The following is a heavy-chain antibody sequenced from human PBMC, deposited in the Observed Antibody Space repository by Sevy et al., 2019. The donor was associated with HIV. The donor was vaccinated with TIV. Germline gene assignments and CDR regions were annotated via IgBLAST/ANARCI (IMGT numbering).Heavy chain of an antibody. D-gene: IGHD3-16*02. J-gene: IGHJ4*02. V-gene: IGHV4-4*07. Sequence: SETLSLTCTVSGGSISSYYWSWIRQPAGKGLEWIGRIYTSGSTNYNPSLKSRVTMSVDTSKNQFSLKLGSVTAADTAVYYCAREDDYVWGSYRYPSRFDYWGQGTLVTVSS. CDR3: AREDDYVWGSYRYPSRFDY. CDR2: IYTSGST. CDR1: GGSISSYY.